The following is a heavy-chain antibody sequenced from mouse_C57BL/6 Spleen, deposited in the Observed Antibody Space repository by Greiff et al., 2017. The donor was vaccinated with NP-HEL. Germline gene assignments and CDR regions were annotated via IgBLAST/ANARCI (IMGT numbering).Heavy chain of an antibody. D-gene: IGHD2-12*01. V-gene: IGHV1-42*01. CDR3: AGYYTAFDY. Sequence: VQLQQSGPELVKPGASVKISCKASGYSFTGYYMNWVKQSPEKSLEWIVEINPSTGGTTYNQKFKAKATLTVDKSSSTAYMQLKSLTSEDSAVYYCAGYYTAFDYWGQGTTLTVSS. CDR2: INPSTGGT. J-gene: IGHJ2*01. CDR1: GYSFTGYY.